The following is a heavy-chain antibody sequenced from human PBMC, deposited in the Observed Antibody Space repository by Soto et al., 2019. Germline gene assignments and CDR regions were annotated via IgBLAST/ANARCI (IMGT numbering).Heavy chain of an antibody. CDR1: GFAFSDYY. J-gene: IGHJ4*02. CDR3: PRWVLIWFGSQFDE. CDR2: ISGSGITI. V-gene: IGHV3-11*01. Sequence: VGSLRLSCAASGFAFSDYYMSWIRQAPGKGLEWVSYISGSGITIFYADSVKGRFTISRDNAKDSLYLQMSSLRAEDTAVYYCPRWVLIWFGSQFDEWGQGTMVTV. D-gene: IGHD3-10*01.